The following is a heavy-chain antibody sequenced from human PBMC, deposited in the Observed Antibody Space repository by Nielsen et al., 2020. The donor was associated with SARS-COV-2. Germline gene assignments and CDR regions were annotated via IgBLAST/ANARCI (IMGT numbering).Heavy chain of an antibody. CDR3: AKDYGDYVGFFDV. D-gene: IGHD4-17*01. J-gene: IGHJ2*01. Sequence: SLKISCVGSGFTFDDYAMHWVRQAPGKGLEWVSGISWNSVSIDYADSVKGRFTISRDNAKSSLYLQMNSLRAEDTAFYYCAKDYGDYVGFFDVWGRGTLVTVSS. V-gene: IGHV3-9*01. CDR1: GFTFDDYA. CDR2: ISWNSVSI.